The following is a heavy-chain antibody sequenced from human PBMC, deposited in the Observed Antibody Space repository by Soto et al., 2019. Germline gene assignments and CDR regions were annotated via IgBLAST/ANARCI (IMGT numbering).Heavy chain of an antibody. J-gene: IGHJ6*02. CDR3: AKSGSSVRFLEWLPPYYYYGMDV. CDR2: ISGSGGST. CDR1: GFTFSSYA. D-gene: IGHD3-3*01. V-gene: IGHV3-23*01. Sequence: LRLSCAASGFTFSSYAMSWVRQAPGKGLEWVSAISGSGGSTYYADSVKGRFTISRDNSKNTLYLQMNSLRAEDTAVYYCAKSGSSVRFLEWLPPYYYYGMDVWGQGTTVTVSS.